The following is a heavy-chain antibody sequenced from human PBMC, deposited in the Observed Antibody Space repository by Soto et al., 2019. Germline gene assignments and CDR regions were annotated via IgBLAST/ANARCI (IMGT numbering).Heavy chain of an antibody. CDR1: GFSLSTSGVG. D-gene: IGHD3-16*01. Sequence: QITLKESGPTLVKPTQTLTLTCTFSGFSLSTSGVGVGWIRQPPGKALEWLALIYWDDDKRYSPSLKIRLTITKDTSKNQVVLTMTNMDPVDTATYYCAHRRGGGGMGAFDIWGQGTMVTVSS. CDR2: IYWDDDK. CDR3: AHRRGGGGMGAFDI. V-gene: IGHV2-5*02. J-gene: IGHJ3*02.